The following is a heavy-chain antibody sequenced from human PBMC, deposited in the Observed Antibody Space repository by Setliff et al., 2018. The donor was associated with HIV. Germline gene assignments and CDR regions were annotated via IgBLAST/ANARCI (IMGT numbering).Heavy chain of an antibody. CDR1: GYTFSSYG. J-gene: IGHJ5*02. D-gene: IGHD3-22*01. Sequence: ASVKVSCKASGYTFSSYGISWVRQAPGQGLEWVGWISAYNGDTKYAQKLQGRVTMTTATSTSTAYMELRSLRSEEMAVYYCARERDSDGFQLDPWGQGTLVTVSS. CDR3: ARERDSDGFQLDP. CDR2: ISAYNGDT. V-gene: IGHV1-18*03.